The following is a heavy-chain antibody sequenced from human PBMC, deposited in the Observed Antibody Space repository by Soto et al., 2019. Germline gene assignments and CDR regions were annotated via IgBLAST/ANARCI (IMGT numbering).Heavy chain of an antibody. CDR3: EKDYGSSLYVFDC. D-gene: IGHD1-1*01. CDR2: ISGNGAKT. V-gene: IGHV3-23*01. Sequence: LRLSCSASGFTFINYAMSWVRQAPGEGLEWVSPISGNGAKTHYADSVKGRFSISRDNSKNTLYIQLNSLRAQGTAVTYCEKDYGSSLYVFDCWGQGALVTVAS. CDR1: GFTFINYA. J-gene: IGHJ4*02.